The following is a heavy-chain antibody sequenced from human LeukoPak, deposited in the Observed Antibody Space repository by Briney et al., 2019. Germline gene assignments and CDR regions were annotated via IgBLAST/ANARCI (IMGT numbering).Heavy chain of an antibody. J-gene: IGHJ6*02. CDR2: IKQDGSET. V-gene: IGHV3-7*01. CDR3: GYDMDV. CDR1: GFTFSNFW. Sequence: PGGSLRLSCTASGFTFSNFWMGWVRQAPGKGLEWVANIKQDGSETYYVDSVKGRFIISRDNAKNSLFLQMNSLRHEDTAVYYCGYDMDVWGQGTTVTVSS.